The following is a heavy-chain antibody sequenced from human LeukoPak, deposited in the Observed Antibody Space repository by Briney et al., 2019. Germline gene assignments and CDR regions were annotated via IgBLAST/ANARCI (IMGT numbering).Heavy chain of an antibody. CDR2: IFGSGGSA. CDR3: AKTTTGYSSGRYPGWPADS. D-gene: IGHD6-19*01. Sequence: GGPLRLSCAASGFTFNTYAMYWVRQAPGKGLEWVSGIFGSGGSAHYADSVKGRFTISRDNSKNTVYLQMNSLRAEDTAVYYCAKTTTGYSSGRYPGWPADSWGQGALVTVSS. CDR1: GFTFNTYA. J-gene: IGHJ4*02. V-gene: IGHV3-23*01.